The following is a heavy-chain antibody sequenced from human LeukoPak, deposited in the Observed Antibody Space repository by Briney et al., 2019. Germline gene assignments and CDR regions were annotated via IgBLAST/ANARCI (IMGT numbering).Heavy chain of an antibody. Sequence: KPGGSLRLSCAASGFTFSSYSMNWVRQAPGKGLEWVSSISSSSSYIYYADSVKGRFTISRDNSKNTLYLQMISLRTEDTAVYYCAKPTVTHFDYWGQGTLVTVSS. D-gene: IGHD4-17*01. J-gene: IGHJ4*02. V-gene: IGHV3-21*01. CDR2: ISSSSSYI. CDR3: AKPTVTHFDY. CDR1: GFTFSSYS.